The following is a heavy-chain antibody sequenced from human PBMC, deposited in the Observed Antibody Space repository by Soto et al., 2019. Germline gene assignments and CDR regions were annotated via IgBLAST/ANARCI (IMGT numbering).Heavy chain of an antibody. Sequence: GGSLRLSCAASGFTFSSYAMSWVRQAPGKGLEWVSAISGSGGSTYYADSVKGRFTISRDNSKNTLYLQMNSLRAEDTAVYYCAKDTLTMVRGVIHDAFDIWGQGTMVTVS. J-gene: IGHJ3*02. CDR1: GFTFSSYA. D-gene: IGHD3-10*01. CDR2: ISGSGGST. CDR3: AKDTLTMVRGVIHDAFDI. V-gene: IGHV3-23*01.